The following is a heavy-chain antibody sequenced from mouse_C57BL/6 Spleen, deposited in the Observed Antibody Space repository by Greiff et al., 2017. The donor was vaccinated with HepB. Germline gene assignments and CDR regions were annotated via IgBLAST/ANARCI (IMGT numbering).Heavy chain of an antibody. CDR1: GYTFTDYE. V-gene: IGHV1-15*01. CDR2: IDPETGGT. Sequence: QVQLQQSGAELVRPGASVTLSCKASGYTFTDYEMHWVKQTPVHALEWIGAIDPETGGTAYNQKFKGKAILTADKSSSTAYMELRSLTSEDSAVYYCSSNGGFAYWGQGTLVTVSA. J-gene: IGHJ3*01. CDR3: SSNGGFAY.